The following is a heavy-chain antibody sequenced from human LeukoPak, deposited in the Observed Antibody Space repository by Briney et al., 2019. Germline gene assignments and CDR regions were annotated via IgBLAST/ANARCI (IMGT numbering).Heavy chain of an antibody. J-gene: IGHJ5*02. D-gene: IGHD2-2*01. V-gene: IGHV4-39*07. Sequence: PSETLSLTCTVSGGSISSSSYYWGWIRQPPGKGLEWIGEINHSGSTNYNPSLKSRVTISVDTSKNQFSLKLSSVTAADTAVYYCARGPIRYCSSTSCRNWFDPWGQGTLVTVSS. CDR2: INHSGST. CDR3: ARGPIRYCSSTSCRNWFDP. CDR1: GGSISSSSYY.